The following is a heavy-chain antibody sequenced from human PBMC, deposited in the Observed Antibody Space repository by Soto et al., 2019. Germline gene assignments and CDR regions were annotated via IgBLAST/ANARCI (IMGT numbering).Heavy chain of an antibody. CDR1: GGTLSSYA. CDR2: IIPIFGTA. J-gene: IGHJ6*02. V-gene: IGHV1-69*13. D-gene: IGHD6-13*01. Sequence: SVKVSCKASGGTLSSYAISWVRQAPGQGLEWMGGIIPIFGTANYAQKFQGRVTITADESTSTAYMELSSLRSEDTAVYYCARAHLDSSSWYGYYYGMDVWGQGTTVTVSS. CDR3: ARAHLDSSSWYGYYYGMDV.